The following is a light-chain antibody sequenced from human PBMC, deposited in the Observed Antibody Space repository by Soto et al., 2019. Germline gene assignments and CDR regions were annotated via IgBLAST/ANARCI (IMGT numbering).Light chain of an antibody. J-gene: IGLJ2*01. V-gene: IGLV2-23*01. CDR3: CSYAGSSTLV. Sequence: QSVLTQPASVSGSPGQSITISCTGTDTDVGGYNLVSWYQQFPGKAPKLMIYEGSKRPSGVSNRFSGSKSGNTASLIISGLQAEDEADYYCCSYAGSSTLVFGGGTKLTVL. CDR1: DTDVGGYNL. CDR2: EGS.